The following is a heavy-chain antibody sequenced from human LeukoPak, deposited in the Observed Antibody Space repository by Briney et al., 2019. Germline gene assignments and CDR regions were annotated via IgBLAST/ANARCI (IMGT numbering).Heavy chain of an antibody. CDR1: GFTFSSYW. V-gene: IGHV3-7*01. CDR3: ARVPPNYGSGSYLAFDI. Sequence: TGGSLRLACAASGFTFSSYWMSWVRQAPGKGLEWVANIKQDGSEKYYVDSVKGRFTISRDNAKNSLYLQMNSLRAEDTAVYYCARVPPNYGSGSYLAFDIWGQGTMVTVSS. J-gene: IGHJ3*02. D-gene: IGHD3-10*01. CDR2: IKQDGSEK.